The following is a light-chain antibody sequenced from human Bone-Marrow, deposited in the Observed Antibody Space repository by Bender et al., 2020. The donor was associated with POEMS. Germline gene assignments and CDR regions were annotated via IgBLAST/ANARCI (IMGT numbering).Light chain of an antibody. CDR3: AAWDDSLNGRV. Sequence: QSVLTQPPSVSGAPGQRVTISRTGSSSNTGSGYDINWYQHLPGTAPKLLIYGYNNRPSGVPDRFSGSKSGTSASLAITGLQAEDEGDYYCAAWDDSLNGRVFGGGTKLTVL. CDR2: GYN. J-gene: IGLJ3*02. V-gene: IGLV1-50*01. CDR1: SSNTGSGYD.